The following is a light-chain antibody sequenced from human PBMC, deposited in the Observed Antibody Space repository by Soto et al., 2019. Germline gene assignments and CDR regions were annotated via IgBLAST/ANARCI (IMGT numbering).Light chain of an antibody. CDR3: QKYGSSQT. Sequence: EIVLTQSPGTLSLSPGERATLSCRASQSVRSNYLAWYQQQRGQAPMLLIYAASIRATGIPDRCSGSGSGTDFTLTITGLEPEDFAVYYCQKYGSSQTLGQGTKVEIK. CDR1: QSVRSNY. V-gene: IGKV3-20*01. J-gene: IGKJ1*01. CDR2: AAS.